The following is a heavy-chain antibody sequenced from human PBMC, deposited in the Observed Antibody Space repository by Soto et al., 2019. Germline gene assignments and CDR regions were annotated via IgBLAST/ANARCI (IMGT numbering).Heavy chain of an antibody. J-gene: IGHJ3*02. CDR3: ARGTGAAADAFDI. V-gene: IGHV1-2*04. Sequence: ASVKVSCKASGYTFTGYYMHWVRQAPGQGLEWMGWINPNSGGTNYAQKFQGWVTMTRDTSISTAYMELSRLRSDDTAVYYCARGTGAAADAFDIWGQGTMVTVSS. CDR1: GYTFTGYY. CDR2: INPNSGGT. D-gene: IGHD6-13*01.